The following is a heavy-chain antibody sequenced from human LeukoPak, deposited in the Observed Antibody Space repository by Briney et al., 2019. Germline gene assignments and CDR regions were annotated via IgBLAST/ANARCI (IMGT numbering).Heavy chain of an antibody. Sequence: SETLSLTCTVSGGSISSYYWSWIRQPPGKGLEWIGYIYTSGSTNYNPSLKSRVTISVDTSKDQFSLKLSSVTAADTDVYYCARHVGLQNGKYNWFDPWGQGTLVTVSS. CDR1: GGSISSYY. D-gene: IGHD4-11*01. CDR3: ARHVGLQNGKYNWFDP. CDR2: IYTSGST. J-gene: IGHJ5*02. V-gene: IGHV4-4*09.